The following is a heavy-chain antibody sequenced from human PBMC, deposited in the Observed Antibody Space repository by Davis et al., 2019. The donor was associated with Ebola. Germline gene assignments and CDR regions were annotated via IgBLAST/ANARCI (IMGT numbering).Heavy chain of an antibody. J-gene: IGHJ4*02. D-gene: IGHD6-19*01. V-gene: IGHV3-74*01. CDR2: TNEDGSTT. Sequence: GESLKISCAASGFTFNTYWMHWVRLAPGRGLVWVSRTNEDGSTTNYADSVKGRFTISRDNAKNTLYLQMNSLRAEDTAVYYCARDLSGMDDYWGQGTLVTVSS. CDR1: GFTFNTYW. CDR3: ARDLSGMDDY.